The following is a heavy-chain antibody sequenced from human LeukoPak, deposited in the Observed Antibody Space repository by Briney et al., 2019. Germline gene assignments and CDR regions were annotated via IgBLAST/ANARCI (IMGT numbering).Heavy chain of an antibody. CDR1: GGSISSGSYY. CDR3: ARWLGRIIKRIAAAGDAFDI. J-gene: IGHJ3*02. D-gene: IGHD6-13*01. V-gene: IGHV4-30-4*08. Sequence: PSQTLSLTCTVSGGSISSGSYYWSWIRQPAGKGLEWIGYIYYSGSTYYNPSLKSRVTISVDTSKNQFSLKLSSVTAADTAVYYCARWLGRIIKRIAAAGDAFDIWGQGTMVTVSS. CDR2: IYYSGST.